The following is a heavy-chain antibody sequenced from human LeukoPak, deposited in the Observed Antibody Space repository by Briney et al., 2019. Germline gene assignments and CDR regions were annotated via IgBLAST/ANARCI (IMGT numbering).Heavy chain of an antibody. D-gene: IGHD5-18*01. J-gene: IGHJ4*02. Sequence: SETLSLTCNVSGGSISNYYWGWIRQPPGKGLERIGGIYHSGSTYYNPSLKSRVTISVDTSKNQFSLKLSSVTAADTAVYYCARGYSYGRFDYWGQGTLVTVSS. V-gene: IGHV4-38-2*02. CDR2: IYHSGST. CDR1: GGSISNYY. CDR3: ARGYSYGRFDY.